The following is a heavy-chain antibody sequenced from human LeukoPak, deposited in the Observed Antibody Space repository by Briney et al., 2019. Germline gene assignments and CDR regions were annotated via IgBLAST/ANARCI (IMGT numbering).Heavy chain of an antibody. J-gene: IGHJ3*02. D-gene: IGHD5/OR15-5a*01. CDR2: VDPEYGET. V-gene: IGHV1-69-2*01. CDR3: AKGVWPPRLDI. CDR1: GYTFTDFY. Sequence: ASVKVSCKVSGYTFTDFYMHWVQQAPGKGLEWMGLVDPEYGETIYAEKFQGRVTITADTSTDTAYMELSSLRSEDTAVYYCAKGVWPPRLDIWGQGTMVIVSS.